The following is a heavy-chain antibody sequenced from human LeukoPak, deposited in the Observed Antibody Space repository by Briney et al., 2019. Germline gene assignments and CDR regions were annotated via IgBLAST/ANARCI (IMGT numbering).Heavy chain of an antibody. J-gene: IGHJ4*02. CDR1: GGSISSYY. CDR3: ARDRLAMDY. V-gene: IGHV4-59*12. CDR2: IYYSGST. Sequence: PSETLSLTCTVSGGSISSYYWSWIRQPPGKGLEWIGYIYYSGSTNYNPSLKSRVTMSVDTSKNQFSLKLSSVTAADTAVYYCARDRLAMDYWGQGTLVTVSS. D-gene: IGHD6-25*01.